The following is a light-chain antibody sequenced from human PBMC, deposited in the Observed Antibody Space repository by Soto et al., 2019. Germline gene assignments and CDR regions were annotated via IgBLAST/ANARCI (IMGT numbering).Light chain of an antibody. CDR3: QQRSNWPPIT. CDR2: DAS. CDR1: QSVSSN. J-gene: IGKJ5*01. Sequence: EVVMRQSPGTLSSSPGERATLSCRASQSVSSNYLAWYQQKPGQAPRLLIYDASNRATGIPARFSGSGSGTDFTLTISSLEPEDFAVYYCQQRSNWPPITFGQGTRLEIK. V-gene: IGKV3-11*01.